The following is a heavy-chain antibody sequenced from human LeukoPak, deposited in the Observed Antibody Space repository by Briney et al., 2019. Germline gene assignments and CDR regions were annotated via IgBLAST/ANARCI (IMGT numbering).Heavy chain of an antibody. J-gene: IGHJ5*02. D-gene: IGHD5-24*01. CDR3: ARGARSNGYNIFDP. Sequence: GGSLRLSCAASGFTFSTFWMTWVRQAPGKGLEWVANIKQDGSEKYYVDSVKGRFTIARDNAKNSLYLQMNSLRAEDTALYYCARGARSNGYNIFDPWGQGTLVTVSS. CDR2: IKQDGSEK. V-gene: IGHV3-7*04. CDR1: GFTFSTFW.